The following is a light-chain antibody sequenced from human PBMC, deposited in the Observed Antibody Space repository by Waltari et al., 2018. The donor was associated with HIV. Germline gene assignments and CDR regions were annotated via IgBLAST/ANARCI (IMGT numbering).Light chain of an antibody. V-gene: IGLV1-40*01. J-gene: IGLJ2*01. CDR1: STTIEAGYD. Sequence: QSVLTQPPSVSGAPGQRVTIPCTGSSTTIEAGYDFHWYQQLPGTAPKGLIYGNTNRPSGVPDLFSGSKSGTSASLAITGLQAEDEADYYCQSYDSSLSGFVVFGGGTKVTVL. CDR3: QSYDSSLSGFVV. CDR2: GNT.